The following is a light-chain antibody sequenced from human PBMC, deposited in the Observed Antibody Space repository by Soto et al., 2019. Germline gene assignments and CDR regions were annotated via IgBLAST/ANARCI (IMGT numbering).Light chain of an antibody. J-gene: IGLJ2*01. Sequence: QSVLTQPPSASGSPGQSVAISCTGTSSDVGGNNYVSWYQQHPGKAPKLMVYEVTKRPSGVPDRFSGSKSGNTASLTVSGLQAEGEADYYCSSYAGSNNVIFGGGTKLTVL. CDR1: SSDVGGNNY. CDR2: EVT. CDR3: SSYAGSNNVI. V-gene: IGLV2-8*01.